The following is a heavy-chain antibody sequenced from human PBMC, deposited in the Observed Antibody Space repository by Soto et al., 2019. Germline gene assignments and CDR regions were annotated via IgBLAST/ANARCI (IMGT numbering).Heavy chain of an antibody. J-gene: IGHJ4*02. CDR2: IYSGGST. Sequence: GGSLRLSCAASGFTVGSNYMSWVRQAPGKGLEWVSVIYSGGSTYYADSVKGRFTISRDNSKNTLYLQMNSLRAEDTAVYYCARGTKYSSSPYYFDYWGQGTLVTVSS. V-gene: IGHV3-66*01. CDR3: ARGTKYSSSPYYFDY. D-gene: IGHD6-6*01. CDR1: GFTVGSNY.